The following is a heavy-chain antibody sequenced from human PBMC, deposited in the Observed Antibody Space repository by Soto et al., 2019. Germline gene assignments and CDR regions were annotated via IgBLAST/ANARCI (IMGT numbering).Heavy chain of an antibody. CDR2: ISAYNGNT. CDR1: GYTFTSYG. J-gene: IGHJ4*02. CDR3: ARVLSEYCGGDCYGY. Sequence: ASVKCSCKASGYTFTSYGISWVRQAPGQGLEWMGWISAYNGNTNYAQKLQGRVTMTTDTSTSTAYMELRSLRSDDTAVYYCARVLSEYCGGDCYGYWGQGTLVTVSS. D-gene: IGHD2-21*01. V-gene: IGHV1-18*04.